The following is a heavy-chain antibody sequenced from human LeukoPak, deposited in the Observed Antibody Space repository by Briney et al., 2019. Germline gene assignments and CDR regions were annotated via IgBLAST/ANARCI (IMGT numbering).Heavy chain of an antibody. CDR3: AKDKRKIAVAGTASFDY. Sequence: PPGGSLRLSCAASGFTFDDYAMPWVRQAPGKGLEWVSGISWNSGSIGYADSAKGRFTISRDNAKNSLYLQMNSLRAEDTALYYCAKDKRKIAVAGTASFDYWGQGTLVTVSS. D-gene: IGHD6-19*01. CDR2: ISWNSGSI. V-gene: IGHV3-9*01. J-gene: IGHJ4*02. CDR1: GFTFDDYA.